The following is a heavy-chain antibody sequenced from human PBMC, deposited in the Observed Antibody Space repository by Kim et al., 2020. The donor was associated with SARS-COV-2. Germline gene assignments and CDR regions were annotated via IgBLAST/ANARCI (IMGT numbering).Heavy chain of an antibody. CDR2: ISYDGSNK. CDR3: AKGGIAVAGSIAYYYYGMDV. CDR1: GFTFSSYG. D-gene: IGHD6-19*01. V-gene: IGHV3-30*18. Sequence: GGSLRLSCAASGFTFSSYGMHWVRQAPGKGLEWVAVISYDGSNKYYADSVKGRFTISRDNSKNTLYLQMNSLRAEDTAVYYCAKGGIAVAGSIAYYYYGMDVWGQGTTVTVSS. J-gene: IGHJ6*02.